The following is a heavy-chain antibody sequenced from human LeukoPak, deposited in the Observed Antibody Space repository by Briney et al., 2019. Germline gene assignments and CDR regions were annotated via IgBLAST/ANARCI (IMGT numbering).Heavy chain of an antibody. D-gene: IGHD4-17*01. J-gene: IGHJ4*02. Sequence: ASVKVSCKASGYTFTSYDINWVRQATGQGLEWMGWMNPNSGNTGYAQKFQGRVTMTRNTSISTAYMELSSLRSDDTAVYYCATAEGDYGNFDYWGQGTLVTVSS. CDR2: MNPNSGNT. CDR1: GYTFTSYD. V-gene: IGHV1-8*01. CDR3: ATAEGDYGNFDY.